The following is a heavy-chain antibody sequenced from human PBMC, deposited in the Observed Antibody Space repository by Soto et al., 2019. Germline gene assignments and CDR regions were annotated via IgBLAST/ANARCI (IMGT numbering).Heavy chain of an antibody. CDR2: ISGSGGRT. D-gene: IGHD2-15*01. V-gene: IGHV3-23*01. J-gene: IGHJ6*02. CDR3: AKQVVVLSAGRSQYYYYGLDV. Sequence: GGSLRLSCAASGFTFSIYAMSWVRQAPGKGLEWVSVISGSGGRTYYADSVKGRFTMSRDNSKNTLYLQMNSLRAEDTAVYYRAKQVVVLSAGRSQYYYYGLDVWGQGTTVTVSS. CDR1: GFTFSIYA.